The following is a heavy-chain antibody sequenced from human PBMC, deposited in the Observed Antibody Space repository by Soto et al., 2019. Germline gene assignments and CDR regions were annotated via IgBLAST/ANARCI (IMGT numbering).Heavy chain of an antibody. D-gene: IGHD6-19*01. J-gene: IGHJ4*02. CDR1: GYSFSDYW. V-gene: IGHV5-51*01. CDR3: ARQHPLDSSAWYN. Sequence: GESLKISCEGSGYSFSDYWIGWVRRVPGKGLEWVGTIYAGDSDTRYGPSFEGQVTMSVDKSISTAYLHWSSLKASDSAIYYCARQHPLDSSAWYNWGQGTLVTVSS. CDR2: IYAGDSDT.